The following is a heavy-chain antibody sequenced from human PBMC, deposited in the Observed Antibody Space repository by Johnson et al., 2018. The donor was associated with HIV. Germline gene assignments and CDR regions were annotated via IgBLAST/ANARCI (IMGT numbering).Heavy chain of an antibody. D-gene: IGHD6-13*01. CDR1: GFTVSSNY. V-gene: IGHV3-15*01. J-gene: IGHJ3*01. Sequence: VQLVETGGGLIQPGGSLRLSCAASGFTVSSNYMRWVRQAPGKGLEWVGRIKSNTDGGTTDYAAPVKGRFTISRDDSKNTLYLQMNSLKTEDTAVYHCAKVAVATAAGGVALDVWGPGTMVTVSS. CDR3: AKVAVATAAGGVALDV. CDR2: IKSNTDGGTT.